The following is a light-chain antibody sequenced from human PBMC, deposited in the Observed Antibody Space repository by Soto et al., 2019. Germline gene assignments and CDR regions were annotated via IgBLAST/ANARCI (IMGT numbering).Light chain of an antibody. CDR2: DVS. V-gene: IGLV2-11*01. Sequence: QSVLTQPGSVSGSPGQSVTISCTGTSSDVGGYNYVSWYQQHPGKAPRLMIYDVSKRPSGVPDRFSGSKSANTASLTISGLQAADEAAYYCCSYAGTVVFGGGTQLTVL. CDR3: CSYAGTVV. J-gene: IGLJ2*01. CDR1: SSDVGGYNY.